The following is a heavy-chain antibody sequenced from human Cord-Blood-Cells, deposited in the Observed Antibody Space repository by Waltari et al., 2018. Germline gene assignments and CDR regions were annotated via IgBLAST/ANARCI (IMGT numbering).Heavy chain of an antibody. D-gene: IGHD1-26*01. Sequence: QVQLVQSGGEVKKPGSSVKVSCKASGGTFSSNAISWVRQAPGQGFEWMGGIIPIFGTANYAQKFQGRVTITADESTSTAYMELSSLRSEDTAVYYCARGYSGSPYYFDYWGQGTLVTVSS. J-gene: IGHJ4*02. CDR2: IIPIFGTA. V-gene: IGHV1-69*01. CDR3: ARGYSGSPYYFDY. CDR1: GGTFSSNA.